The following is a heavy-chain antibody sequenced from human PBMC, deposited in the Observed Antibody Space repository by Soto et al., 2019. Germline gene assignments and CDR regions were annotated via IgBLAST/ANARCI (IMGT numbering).Heavy chain of an antibody. CDR3: AKDPGSGSGSYYYYGMDV. D-gene: IGHD3-10*01. J-gene: IGHJ6*02. Sequence: QVQLVESGGGVVQPGRSLRLSCAASGFTFSSYGMHWVRQAPGKGLEWVAVISYDGRNKYYADSVKGRFTISRDNSKNTLYLQMNSLRAEDTAVYYCAKDPGSGSGSYYYYGMDVWGQGTTVTVSS. CDR2: ISYDGRNK. CDR1: GFTFSSYG. V-gene: IGHV3-30*18.